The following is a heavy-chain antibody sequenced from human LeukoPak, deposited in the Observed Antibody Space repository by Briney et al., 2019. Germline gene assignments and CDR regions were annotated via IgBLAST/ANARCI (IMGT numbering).Heavy chain of an antibody. D-gene: IGHD3-22*01. CDR2: INHSGST. CDR1: GGSFSGYY. J-gene: IGHJ4*02. V-gene: IGHV4-34*01. Sequence: SETLSLTCAVYGGSFSGYYWSWIRQPPGKGLEWIRDINHSGSTNYNPSLKSRVTISVDTSKNQFSLKLSSVTAADTAVYYCARRGYYDSSGYYYLAPYYFDYWGQGTLVTVSS. CDR3: ARRGYYDSSGYYYLAPYYFDY.